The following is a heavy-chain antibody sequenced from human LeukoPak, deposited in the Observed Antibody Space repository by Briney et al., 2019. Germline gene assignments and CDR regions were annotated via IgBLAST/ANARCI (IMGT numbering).Heavy chain of an antibody. CDR3: ARAFYYDSPLDY. CDR2: VYYNGNT. J-gene: IGHJ4*02. V-gene: IGHV4-39*07. D-gene: IGHD3-22*01. Sequence: SETLSLTCSVSGGSITSSNYYWGWIRQPPGKGLEWIANVYYNGNTYYSPSLKSRITISVDVSKNQFSLKVTSVTAADTAVYYCARAFYYDSPLDYWGQGTLVTVSS. CDR1: GGSITSSNYY.